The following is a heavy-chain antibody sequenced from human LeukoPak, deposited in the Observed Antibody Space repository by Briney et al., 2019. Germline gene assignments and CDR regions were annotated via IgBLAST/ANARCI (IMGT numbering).Heavy chain of an antibody. J-gene: IGHJ6*02. CDR1: GFTFDDYA. CDR2: ISWNSGSI. V-gene: IGHV3-9*01. CDR3: AKGLGPSSGWSYGMDV. Sequence: GGSLRLSCAASGFTFDDYAMHWVRQAPGKGLEWVSGISWNSGSIGYADSVKGRFTISRDNAKNSLYLQMNSLRAEDTALYYCAKGLGPSSGWSYGMDVWGQGTTVTVS. D-gene: IGHD6-19*01.